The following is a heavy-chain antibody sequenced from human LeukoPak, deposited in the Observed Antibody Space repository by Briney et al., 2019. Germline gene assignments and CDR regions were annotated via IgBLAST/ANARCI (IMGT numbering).Heavy chain of an antibody. J-gene: IGHJ4*02. D-gene: IGHD5-18*01. CDR1: GGSISSYY. Sequence: PSETLSLTCTVSGGSISSYYWSWIWQPPGKGLEWLGYISYTGSTNYKPSLKSQVAMSLDTSKNQFSLKLNSVTAADTALYYCARNLMGFSYGPFDSWGQGILVTISS. CDR3: ARNLMGFSYGPFDS. CDR2: ISYTGST. V-gene: IGHV4-59*01.